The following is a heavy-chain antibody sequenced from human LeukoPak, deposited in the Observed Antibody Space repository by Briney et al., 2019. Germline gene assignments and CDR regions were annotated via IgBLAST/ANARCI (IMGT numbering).Heavy chain of an antibody. J-gene: IGHJ3*02. CDR2: ISSSLNM. D-gene: IGHD2-15*01. Sequence: GGSLRLSCVASGFTFGGYTINWVRLAPGKGLEWVSSISSSLNMYFAESVKGRFTISRDSARNSVSLQLNSPRVEDTAVYYCARDAGIVAFDIWGQGTVVTVSS. CDR3: ARDAGIVAFDI. CDR1: GFTFGGYT. V-gene: IGHV3-21*01.